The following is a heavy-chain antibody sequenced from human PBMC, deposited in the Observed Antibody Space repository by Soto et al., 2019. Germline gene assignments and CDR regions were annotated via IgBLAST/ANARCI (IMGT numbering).Heavy chain of an antibody. D-gene: IGHD6-19*01. CDR2: ISYDGSTR. CDR3: AKQFSGWSYYFDY. Sequence: QVQLVESGGGVVQPGRSLRLSCAASGFTFSTNAMHWVRQAPGKGLEWVAVISYDGSTRYYADSMKGRFTISRDNSKNTLYLQMNNLRAEDTAGYYCAKQFSGWSYYFDYWGQGTLVTVSS. J-gene: IGHJ4*02. V-gene: IGHV3-30-3*02. CDR1: GFTFSTNA.